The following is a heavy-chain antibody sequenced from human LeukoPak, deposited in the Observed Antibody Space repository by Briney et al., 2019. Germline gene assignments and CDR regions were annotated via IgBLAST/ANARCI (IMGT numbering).Heavy chain of an antibody. CDR1: GYTFTGYY. D-gene: IGHD3-22*01. J-gene: IGHJ4*02. CDR2: INPNRGGT. V-gene: IGHV1-2*02. Sequence: ASVKVSCKASGYTFTGYYIHWVRQAPGQGLEWMGWINPNRGGTKYAQRFQGRVTMTRDTSISTAYMELSRLRSDDTAVYYCASDSYYYDSSGPGDYWGQGTLVTVSS. CDR3: ASDSYYYDSSGPGDY.